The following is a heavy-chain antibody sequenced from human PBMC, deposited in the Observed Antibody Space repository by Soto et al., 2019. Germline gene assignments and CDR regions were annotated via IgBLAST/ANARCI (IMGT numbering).Heavy chain of an antibody. V-gene: IGHV3-30*03. J-gene: IGHJ5*02. CDR1: GFTFNRYG. Sequence: PGGSPRLSCVASGFTFNRYGMHWVRQAPGKGLEWVAEISFDGTAKYYAESVKGRFTVSRDNGNNTLHLEMNSLGAKDTAVYFCATGRSTRFDPWGQGTLVTVSS. CDR2: ISFDGTAK. D-gene: IGHD1-1*01. CDR3: ATGRSTRFDP.